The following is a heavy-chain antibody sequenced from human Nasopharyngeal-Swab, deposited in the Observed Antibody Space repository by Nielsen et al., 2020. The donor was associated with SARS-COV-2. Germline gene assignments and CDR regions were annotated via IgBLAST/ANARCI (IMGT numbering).Heavy chain of an antibody. CDR2: MNPNSGNT. CDR1: GYTFTSYD. V-gene: IGHV1-8*01. D-gene: IGHD4-17*01. CDR3: ARGGYGDYLGYYYYMDV. Sequence: ASVKGSCKASGYTFTSYDINWVRQATGQGLEWMGWMNPNSGNTGYAQKFQGRVTMTRNTSISTAYMELSSLRSEDTAVYYCARGGYGDYLGYYYYMDVWGKGTTVTVSS. J-gene: IGHJ6*03.